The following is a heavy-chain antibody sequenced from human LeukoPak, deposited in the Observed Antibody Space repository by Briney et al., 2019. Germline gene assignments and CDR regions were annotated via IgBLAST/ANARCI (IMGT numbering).Heavy chain of an antibody. CDR2: ISAYNGNT. D-gene: IGHD3-10*01. J-gene: IGHJ4*02. CDR1: GYTFTSYG. Sequence: ASVKVSCKASGYTFTSYGISWVRQAPGQGLEWMGWISAYNGNTNYAQKLQGRVIMTTDTPTSTAYMELRSLRSDDTAVYYCARDEITMVRGSSVYWGQGTLVTVSS. CDR3: ARDEITMVRGSSVY. V-gene: IGHV1-18*04.